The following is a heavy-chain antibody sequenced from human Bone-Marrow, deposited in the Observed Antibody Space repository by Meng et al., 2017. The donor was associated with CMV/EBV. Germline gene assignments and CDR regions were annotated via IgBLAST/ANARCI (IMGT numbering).Heavy chain of an antibody. CDR1: GFTFSSYA. CDR3: AKDLITIFGVVIMGGGMDV. CDR2: ISWNSGSI. J-gene: IGHJ6*02. Sequence: GGSLRLSCAASGFTFSSYAMHWVRQAPGKGLEWVSGISWNSGSIGYADSVKGRFTISRDNAKNSLYLQMNSLRAEDTALYYCAKDLITIFGVVIMGGGMDVWGQGTTVTVSS. D-gene: IGHD3-3*01. V-gene: IGHV3-9*01.